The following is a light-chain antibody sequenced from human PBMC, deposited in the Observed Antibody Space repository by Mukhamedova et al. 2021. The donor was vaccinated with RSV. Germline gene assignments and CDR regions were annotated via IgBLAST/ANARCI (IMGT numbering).Light chain of an antibody. CDR3: LQYRDLPPT. Sequence: QSTWESPRLLIYWAYTRASGVPDRFSGSISGTNHTLTISSLQADDVAIYYCLQYRDLPPTFGQGTKVEIK. J-gene: IGKJ1*01. CDR2: WAY. V-gene: IGKV4-1*01.